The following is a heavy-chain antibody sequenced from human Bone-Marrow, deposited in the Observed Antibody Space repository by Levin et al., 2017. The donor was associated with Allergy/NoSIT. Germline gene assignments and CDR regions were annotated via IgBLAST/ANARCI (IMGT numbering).Heavy chain of an antibody. CDR2: INSDGTTT. CDR3: ARGSDYANFNY. CDR1: GFTFSNYW. V-gene: IGHV3-74*01. D-gene: IGHD4-17*01. J-gene: IGHJ4*02. Sequence: ETLSLTCAASGFTFSNYWMHWVRQAPGKGLVWVSRINSDGTTTTYADSVKGRFTISRDNAKNTLYLQMHSLRAEDTAAYYCARGSDYANFNYWGQGTMVTVSS.